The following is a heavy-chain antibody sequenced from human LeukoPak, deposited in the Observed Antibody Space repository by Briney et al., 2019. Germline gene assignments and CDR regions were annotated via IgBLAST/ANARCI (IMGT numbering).Heavy chain of an antibody. CDR2: IYTGGKT. CDR3: ARDLCTSTNCYGAFDY. D-gene: IGHD2-2*01. Sequence: GESLKISCAASGFTVSSNDMSWVRQAPGKGLEWVSIIYTGGKTYYADSVKGRFTISRDNSKNTVYLQMNSLRAEDTAVYYCARDLCTSTNCYGAFDYWGQGTLVTVSS. J-gene: IGHJ4*02. CDR1: GFTVSSND. V-gene: IGHV3-53*01.